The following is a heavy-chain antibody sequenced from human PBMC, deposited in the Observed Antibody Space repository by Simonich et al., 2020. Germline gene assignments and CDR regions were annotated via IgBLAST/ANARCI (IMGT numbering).Heavy chain of an antibody. V-gene: IGHV3-74*01. CDR2: INSDGSGT. CDR3: ARDYSNYDAFDI. D-gene: IGHD4-4*01. CDR1: GFTFSSYW. Sequence: EVQLVESGGGLVQPGRSLRLSCAASGFTFSSYWMHWVRQAPGKGLGWVSRINSDGSGTSYADSVKGRFTISRDNAKNTLYLQMNSLRAEDTAVYYCARDYSNYDAFDIWGQGTMVTVSS. J-gene: IGHJ3*02.